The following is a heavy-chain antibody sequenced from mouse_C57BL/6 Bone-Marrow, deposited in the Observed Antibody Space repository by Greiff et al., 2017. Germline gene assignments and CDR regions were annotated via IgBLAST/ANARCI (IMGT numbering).Heavy chain of an antibody. Sequence: QVQLKQPGAELVRPGSSVKLSCKASGYTFTSYWMHWVKQRPIQGLEWIGNIDPSDSETHYNQKFKDKATLTVDKSSSTAYMQLSSLTSEDSAVYYCARGGNYGPFYAMDYWGQGTSVTVSS. D-gene: IGHD1-1*02. J-gene: IGHJ4*01. CDR3: ARGGNYGPFYAMDY. CDR1: GYTFTSYW. V-gene: IGHV1-52*01. CDR2: IDPSDSET.